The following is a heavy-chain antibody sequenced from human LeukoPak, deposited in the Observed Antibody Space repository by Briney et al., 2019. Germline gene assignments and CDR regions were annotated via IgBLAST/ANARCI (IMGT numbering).Heavy chain of an antibody. CDR1: GFTVSSNY. Sequence: PGGSLRLSCAASGFTVSSNYMSWVRQAPGKGLEWVSVIYSGGSTYYADSVKGRFTISRDNSKNTLYLQMNSLRAEDTAVYYCARGPYMVRGVHKHWGQGTLVTVSS. CDR3: ARGPYMVRGVHKH. CDR2: IYSGGST. V-gene: IGHV3-66*01. D-gene: IGHD3-10*01. J-gene: IGHJ1*01.